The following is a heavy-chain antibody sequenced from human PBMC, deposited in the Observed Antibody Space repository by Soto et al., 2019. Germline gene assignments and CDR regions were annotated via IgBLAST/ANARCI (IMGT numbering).Heavy chain of an antibody. V-gene: IGHV4-34*01. J-gene: IGHJ3*02. Sequence: PSETLSLTCVVSGGSFSTYYYSWIRQSPGKGLERIGEINHNGNNNYSPSLKSRVTMSLDTSKNQFSLKLTSVTAADTAVYYCARGGSNDWQVAFDIWGQGTMVTVSS. D-gene: IGHD3-9*01. CDR3: ARGGSNDWQVAFDI. CDR2: INHNGNN. CDR1: GGSFSTYY.